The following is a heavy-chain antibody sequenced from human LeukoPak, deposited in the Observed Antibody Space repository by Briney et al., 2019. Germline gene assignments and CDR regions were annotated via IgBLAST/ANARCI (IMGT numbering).Heavy chain of an antibody. CDR1: GFTFSSYG. CDR2: IRYDGSNK. Sequence: SGGSLRLSCAASGFTFSSYGMHWVRQAPGKGLEWVAFIRYDGSNKYYADSVKGRFTISRDNSKNTLYLQMNSLRAEDTAVYYCAKDLLPASSWSRWFDPWGQGTLVTVSS. J-gene: IGHJ5*02. D-gene: IGHD2-15*01. CDR3: AKDLLPASSWSRWFDP. V-gene: IGHV3-30*02.